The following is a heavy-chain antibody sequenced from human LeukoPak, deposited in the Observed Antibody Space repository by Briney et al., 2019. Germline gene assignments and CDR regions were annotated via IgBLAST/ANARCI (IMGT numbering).Heavy chain of an antibody. V-gene: IGHV3-23*01. CDR3: ARRGYCSSTSCFYMDV. Sequence: GGSLRLSCAASRFTFNNYAMTWVRQAPGKGLEWVSSISASDDNTYYADSVKGRFTISRDNAKNSLYLQMNSLRAEDTAVYYCARRGYCSSTSCFYMDVWGKGTTVTVSS. D-gene: IGHD2-2*01. CDR2: ISASDDNT. J-gene: IGHJ6*03. CDR1: RFTFNNYA.